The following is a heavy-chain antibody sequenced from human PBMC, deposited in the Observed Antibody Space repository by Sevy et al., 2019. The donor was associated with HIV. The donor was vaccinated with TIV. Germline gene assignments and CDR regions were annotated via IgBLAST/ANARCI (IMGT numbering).Heavy chain of an antibody. CDR3: ARNRAGIAVAGDYDAFDI. D-gene: IGHD6-19*01. CDR2: ISAYNGNT. Sequence: ASVKVSCKASGYTFTSYGISWVRQAPGQGLEWMGWISAYNGNTKYAQKLQGRVTMTTDTSTSTAYMELRSLRSDDTAVYYCARNRAGIAVAGDYDAFDIWGQGTMVTVSS. V-gene: IGHV1-18*01. CDR1: GYTFTSYG. J-gene: IGHJ3*02.